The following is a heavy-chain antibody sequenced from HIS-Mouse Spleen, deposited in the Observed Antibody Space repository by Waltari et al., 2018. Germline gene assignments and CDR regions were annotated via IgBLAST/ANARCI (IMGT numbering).Heavy chain of an antibody. CDR2: IYYSGGT. J-gene: IGHJ4*02. Sequence: QLQLQESGPGLVKPSETLSLTCTVSGGSISSSSYYWGWIRQPPGKGLEWIGSIYYSGGTYYNPSRKSRVTISVDTSKNQFSLKLSSVTAADTSVYYCAYGDYFDYWGQGTLVTVSS. CDR1: GGSISSSSYY. CDR3: AYGDYFDY. V-gene: IGHV4-39*01. D-gene: IGHD4-17*01.